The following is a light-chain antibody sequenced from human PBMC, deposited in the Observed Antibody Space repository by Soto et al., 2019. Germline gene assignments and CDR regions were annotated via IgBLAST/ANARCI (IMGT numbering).Light chain of an antibody. Sequence: QSVLTQPPSASGTPGQRVTISCSGSRSNIGRNTVNWYQQLPGTAPKLLMYNNDQRPSGVPDRFSGSKSGTSASLAISGLRSEDEAAYYCAAWDDSLNGVVFGGGTKLTVL. CDR1: RSNIGRNT. J-gene: IGLJ2*01. V-gene: IGLV1-44*01. CDR3: AAWDDSLNGVV. CDR2: NND.